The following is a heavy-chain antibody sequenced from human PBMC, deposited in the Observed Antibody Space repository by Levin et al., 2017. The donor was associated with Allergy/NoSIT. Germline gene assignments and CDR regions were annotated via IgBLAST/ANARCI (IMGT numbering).Heavy chain of an antibody. CDR3: AGTTTGADYGDYDAGYHFAY. D-gene: IGHD4-17*01. J-gene: IGHJ4*02. CDR1: GDSIDSADYY. V-gene: IGHV4-30-4*01. Sequence: PSETLSLTCTVSGDSIDSADYYWTWIRQSPGKGLEWIGSVYYSGVTYFNPSLKGRGDIAVDTSKNQFSLRLSSVSAADTAVYYCAGTTTGADYGDYDAGYHFAYWGQGTLVTVAS. CDR2: VYYSGVT.